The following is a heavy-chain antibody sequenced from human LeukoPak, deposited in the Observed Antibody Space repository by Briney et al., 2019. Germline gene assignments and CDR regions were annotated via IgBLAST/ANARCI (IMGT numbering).Heavy chain of an antibody. V-gene: IGHV4-39*01. CDR3: ARYYYDSSFQY. CDR2: IYYGGST. CDR1: GGSIGSRSYY. D-gene: IGHD3-22*01. Sequence: PSETLSLTCPVSGGSIGSRSYYWGWIRQPPGKGLEWIGSIYYGGSTYYNPPLKSRVTISVDTAKNQFSLKLSSVTAADTAVYYCARYYYDSSFQYWGQGTLVTVSS. J-gene: IGHJ4*02.